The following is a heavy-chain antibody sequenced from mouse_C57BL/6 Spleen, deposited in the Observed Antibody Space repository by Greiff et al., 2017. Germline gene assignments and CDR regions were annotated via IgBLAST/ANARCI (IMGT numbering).Heavy chain of an antibody. D-gene: IGHD2-3*01. CDR1: GFTFSDYG. CDR3: ARRGYSQAMDY. CDR2: ISNLAYSI. V-gene: IGHV5-15*01. Sequence: VQLKESGGGLVQPGGSLKLSCAASGFTFSDYGMAWVRQAPRKGPEWVAFISNLAYSIYYADTVTGRFTISRENAKNTLYLEMSSLRSEDTAMYYCARRGYSQAMDYWGQGTSVTVSS. J-gene: IGHJ4*01.